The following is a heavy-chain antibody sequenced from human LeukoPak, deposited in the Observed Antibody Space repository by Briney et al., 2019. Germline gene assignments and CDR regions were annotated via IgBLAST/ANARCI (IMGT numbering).Heavy chain of an antibody. CDR3: ARALSFWSGYCFDY. CDR2: VNNSGST. CDR1: GGSFSGYY. D-gene: IGHD3-3*01. Sequence: SETLSLTCAVFGGSFSGYYWSWVRHPPGKGMEWVGEVNNSGSTNFNPSLKRRVPLSLDTSKEQFSLKLSSVTAADTAVSDCARALSFWSGYCFDYWGQGTLVTVSS. V-gene: IGHV4-34*01. J-gene: IGHJ4*02.